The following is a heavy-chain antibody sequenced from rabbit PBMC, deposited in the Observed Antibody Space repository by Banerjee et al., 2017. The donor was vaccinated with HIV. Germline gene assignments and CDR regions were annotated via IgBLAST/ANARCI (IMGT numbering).Heavy chain of an antibody. CDR1: AFSFSSSYY. J-gene: IGHJ4*01. CDR2: IYAGSAGST. D-gene: IGHD2-1*01. Sequence: QSLEESGGGLVQPEGSLTLICTASAFSFSSSYYMCWVRQAPGKGLEWVACIYAGSAGSTYYASWAKGRFTISKPSSTTVTLQMTSLTAADTATYFCARDDDAYGDQGYFNLWGPGTLVTDS. CDR3: ARDDDAYGDQGYFNL. V-gene: IGHV1S40*01.